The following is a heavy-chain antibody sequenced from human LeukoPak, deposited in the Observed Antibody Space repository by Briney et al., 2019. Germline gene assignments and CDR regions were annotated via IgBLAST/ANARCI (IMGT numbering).Heavy chain of an antibody. D-gene: IGHD3-3*01. Sequence: PSETLSLTCAVSGGSISSGGYSWSWIRQPPGKGLEWIGYIYHSGSTYYNPSLKSRVTISVDRSKNQFSLKLSSVTAADTAVYYCARLRNDFWSGYEYYFDYWGQGTLVTASS. CDR3: ARLRNDFWSGYEYYFDY. J-gene: IGHJ4*02. CDR2: IYHSGST. V-gene: IGHV4-30-2*01. CDR1: GGSISSGGYS.